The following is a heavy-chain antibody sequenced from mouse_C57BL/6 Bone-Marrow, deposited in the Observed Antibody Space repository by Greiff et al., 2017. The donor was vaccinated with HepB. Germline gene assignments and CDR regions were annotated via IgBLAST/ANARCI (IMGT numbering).Heavy chain of an antibody. V-gene: IGHV5-4*01. Sequence: EVQLVESGGGLVKPGGSLKLSCAASGFTFSSYAMSWVRQTPEKRLEWVATISDGGSYTYYPDNVKGRFTISRDNAKNNLYLQMSHLKSEDTAMYYCARDPIYYYGSSYAMDYWGQGTSVTVSS. CDR2: ISDGGSYT. J-gene: IGHJ4*01. CDR3: ARDPIYYYGSSYAMDY. CDR1: GFTFSSYA. D-gene: IGHD1-1*01.